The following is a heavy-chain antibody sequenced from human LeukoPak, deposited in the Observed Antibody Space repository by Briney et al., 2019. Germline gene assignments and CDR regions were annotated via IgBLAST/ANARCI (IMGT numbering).Heavy chain of an antibody. CDR2: ISGSGGTT. CDR1: GFTFSSYA. Sequence: GGSLRLSCAASGFTFSSYAMSWVRQAPGKGLEWVSAISGSGGTTYYADSVKGRFTISRDNSKNTLYLQMNSLRAEDTAVYYCAKPSRGDGLTDYRGQGTLVTVSS. CDR3: AKPSRGDGLTDY. J-gene: IGHJ4*02. V-gene: IGHV3-23*01. D-gene: IGHD3-16*01.